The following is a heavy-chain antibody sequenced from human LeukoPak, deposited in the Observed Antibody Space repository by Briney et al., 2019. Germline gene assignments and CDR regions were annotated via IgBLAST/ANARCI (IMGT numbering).Heavy chain of an antibody. CDR1: DGSISDYS. CDR2: IYYSGST. D-gene: IGHD1-26*01. V-gene: IGHV4-59*01. J-gene: IGHJ5*02. CDR3: ARDAIVGATNWFDP. Sequence: SETLSLTCTVSDGSISDYSWSWIRQPPGEGLEWIGYIYYSGSTNYNPSLKSRVTISLDTSKNQFSLKLSSVTAADTAVYYCARDAIVGATNWFDPWGQGTLVTVSS.